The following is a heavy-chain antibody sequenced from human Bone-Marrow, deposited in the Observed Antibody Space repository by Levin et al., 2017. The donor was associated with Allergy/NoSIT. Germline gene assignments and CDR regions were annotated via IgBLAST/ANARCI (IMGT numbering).Heavy chain of an antibody. Sequence: HPGGSLRLSCAASGFSFSSHLMHWVRQAPGKGLMWVSHIKGDGTSTAYADSVKGRFTISRDNAQNTLYLQMDSLRAEDTAIYYCAREASPIGEYNCLDPWGQGTLVTVSS. V-gene: IGHV3-74*01. CDR1: GFSFSSHL. CDR3: AREASPIGEYNCLDP. CDR2: IKGDGTST. J-gene: IGHJ5*02.